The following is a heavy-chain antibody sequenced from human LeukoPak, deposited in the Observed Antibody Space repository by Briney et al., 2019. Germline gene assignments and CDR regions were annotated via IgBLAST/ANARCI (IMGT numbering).Heavy chain of an antibody. D-gene: IGHD4-17*01. V-gene: IGHV4-39*01. CDR3: ARHSYADYGAFHI. J-gene: IGHJ3*02. CDR2: IYYSGST. CDR1: GDSISISSYY. Sequence: SETLSLTCTVSGDSISISSYYWGWIRQPPGKGLEWIGSIYYSGSTYYNPSLKSRVTISVDTSKNQFSLNLSSVTAADTAVFYCARHSYADYGAFHIWGQGTMVTVSS.